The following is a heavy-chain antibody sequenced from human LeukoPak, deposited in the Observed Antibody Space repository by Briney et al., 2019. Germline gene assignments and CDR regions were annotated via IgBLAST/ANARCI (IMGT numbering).Heavy chain of an antibody. Sequence: SGPTLVNPTQTLTLTCTFSGFSLSTSGVGVGWIRQPPGKALEWLALICWDDDKRYSPSLKSRLTITKDTSKNQVVLTMTNMDPVDTATYYCAHRAEMAPGGRNYYFDYWGQGTLVTVSS. V-gene: IGHV2-5*02. D-gene: IGHD5-24*01. CDR1: GFSLSTSGVG. J-gene: IGHJ4*02. CDR3: AHRAEMAPGGRNYYFDY. CDR2: ICWDDDK.